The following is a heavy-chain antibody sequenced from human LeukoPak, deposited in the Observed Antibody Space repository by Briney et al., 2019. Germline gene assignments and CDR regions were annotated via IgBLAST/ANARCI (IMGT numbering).Heavy chain of an antibody. CDR1: GFTFSSYW. J-gene: IGHJ4*02. CDR3: ARDLRYYDSSGLAY. Sequence: PGGSLRLSCAASGFTFSSYWMSWVRQAPGKGLEWVANIKQDGSEKYYVDSVKGRFTISRDNAKNSLYLQMNSLRAEDTALYYCARDLRYYDSSGLAYWGQGTLVTVSS. CDR2: IKQDGSEK. D-gene: IGHD3-22*01. V-gene: IGHV3-7*03.